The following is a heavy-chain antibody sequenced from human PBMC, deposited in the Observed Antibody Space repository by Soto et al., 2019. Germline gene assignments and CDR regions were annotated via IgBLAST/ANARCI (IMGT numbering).Heavy chain of an antibody. CDR2: IYWNDDK. J-gene: IGHJ3*02. CDR3: AHDNYDSSGYYPHDAFDI. CDR1: GFSLSTNAVG. D-gene: IGHD3-22*01. V-gene: IGHV2-5*01. Sequence: SCPRLVNPTQTLTLTCTFSGFSLSTNAVGVGWIHQPPGKALEWLALIYWNDDKRYSPSLKSRLTITKDTSKNQVVLTMTNMDPVDTATYYCAHDNYDSSGYYPHDAFDIWGQGTIVTVSS.